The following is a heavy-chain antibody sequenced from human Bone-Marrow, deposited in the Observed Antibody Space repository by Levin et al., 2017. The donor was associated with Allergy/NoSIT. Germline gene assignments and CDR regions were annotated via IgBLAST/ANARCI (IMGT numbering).Heavy chain of an antibody. J-gene: IGHJ4*02. V-gene: IGHV4-39*07. Sequence: SQTLSLTCTVSGGSISSNNYYWGWIRQPPGKGLEWIGSIYYIGKTYYNPSLKSRVTISVDTSKNQFSLKLGSVTAADTAIYYCAREGTPQSWDYWGQGTLVSVSS. CDR1: GGSISSNNYY. D-gene: IGHD1-14*01. CDR2: IYYIGKT. CDR3: AREGTPQSWDY.